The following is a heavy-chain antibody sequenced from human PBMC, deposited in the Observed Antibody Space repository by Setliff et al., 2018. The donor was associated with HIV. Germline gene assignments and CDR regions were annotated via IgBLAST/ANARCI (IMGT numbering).Heavy chain of an antibody. CDR1: GYSISSGFY. CDR2: IYYSGST. CDR3: ARARSDWYNVRPYYFDL. J-gene: IGHJ4*02. V-gene: IGHV4-38-2*01. Sequence: PSETLSLTCAVSGYSISSGFYWSWMRQPPGKGLEWIGYIYYSGSTNFNPSLASRLSISVDKSKNQFSLTLSSVTAADTAVYYCARARSDWYNVRPYYFDLWGQGTPVTVSS. D-gene: IGHD6-19*01.